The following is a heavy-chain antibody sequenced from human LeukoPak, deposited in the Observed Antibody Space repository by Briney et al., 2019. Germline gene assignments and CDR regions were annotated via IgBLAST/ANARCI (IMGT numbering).Heavy chain of an antibody. Sequence: SQTLSLTCTASGGSISSGGYSWSWIRQPPGKGLEWIGYIFHSGSTSYNPSLKSRVTISVDRSQNQFSLKLTSVTAADTAVYYCARVGWTYGNAFDIWGQGTMVTVSS. D-gene: IGHD1-7*01. CDR1: GGSISSGGYS. J-gene: IGHJ3*02. V-gene: IGHV4-30-2*01. CDR3: ARVGWTYGNAFDI. CDR2: IFHSGST.